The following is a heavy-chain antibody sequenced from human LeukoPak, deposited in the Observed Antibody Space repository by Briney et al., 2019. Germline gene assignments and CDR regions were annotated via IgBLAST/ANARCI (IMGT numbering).Heavy chain of an antibody. CDR3: ARKSVAVRDAFDI. V-gene: IGHV4-59*01. J-gene: IGHJ3*02. CDR1: GGSISNYY. CDR2: IYYSGST. Sequence: SETLSLTCTVSGGSISNYYWSWIRQPPGKGLEWIGYIYYSGSTNYNPSLKSRVTISVDTSKNQFSLKLNSVTAADTAVYYCARKSVAVRDAFDIWGQGTMVTVSS. D-gene: IGHD6-19*01.